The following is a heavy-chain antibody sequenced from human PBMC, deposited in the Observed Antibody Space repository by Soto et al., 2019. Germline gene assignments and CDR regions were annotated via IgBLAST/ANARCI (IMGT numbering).Heavy chain of an antibody. CDR1: GYTFTSYD. CDR3: ARGRYYDFWSGYHDALDI. D-gene: IGHD3-3*01. CDR2: MNPNSGNT. J-gene: IGHJ3*02. V-gene: IGHV1-8*01. Sequence: ASVKVSCKASGYTFTSYDINWVRQATGQGLEWMGWMNPNSGNTGYAQKFQGRVTMTRNTSISTAYMELSSLRSEDTAVYYCARGRYYDFWSGYHDALDIWGQGTMVTRSS.